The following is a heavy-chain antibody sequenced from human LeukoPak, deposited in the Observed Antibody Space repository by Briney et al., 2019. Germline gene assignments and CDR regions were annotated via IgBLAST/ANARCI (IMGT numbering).Heavy chain of an antibody. CDR2: ISSSGSTI. V-gene: IGHV3-11*01. D-gene: IGHD3-22*01. Sequence: GGSLRLSCAASGFTFSDYYMSWIRQAPGKGLEWVSYISSSGSTIYYADSVKGRFTISRDNAKKSLYLQMNSLRAEDTAVYYCARDLSYYGSTGYYPYYFDYWGQGTLVTVSS. CDR3: ARDLSYYGSTGYYPYYFDY. J-gene: IGHJ4*02. CDR1: GFTFSDYY.